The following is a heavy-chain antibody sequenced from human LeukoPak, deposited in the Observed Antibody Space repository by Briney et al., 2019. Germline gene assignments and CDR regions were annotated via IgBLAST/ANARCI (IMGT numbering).Heavy chain of an antibody. Sequence: KPSETLSLTCTVSGGSMTTHHWNWIRQTPGKGLEWIGYVFDSGRTKENPSLKSRVTLSADTSKNQLSLRLSSVTAADTAVYYCTTIKRGNIIGYFDFWGQGILVTVSS. CDR3: TTIKRGNIIGYFDF. CDR1: GGSMTTHH. D-gene: IGHD5-18*01. CDR2: VFDSGRT. V-gene: IGHV4-59*11. J-gene: IGHJ4*02.